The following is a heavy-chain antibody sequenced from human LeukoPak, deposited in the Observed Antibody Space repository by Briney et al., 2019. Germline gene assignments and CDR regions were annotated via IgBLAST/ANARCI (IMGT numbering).Heavy chain of an antibody. CDR1: GFTFSSYA. J-gene: IGHJ4*02. CDR3: AKDYLRSGRWQQQLTQLYFFDY. CDR2: ISYDGSNK. D-gene: IGHD5-24*01. Sequence: PGGSLRLSCAASGFTFSSYAMHWVRQAPGKGLEWVAVISYDGSNKYYADSVKGRFTISRDNSKNTLYLQMNSLRAEDTAVYYCAKDYLRSGRWQQQLTQLYFFDYWGQGTLVTVSS. V-gene: IGHV3-30*04.